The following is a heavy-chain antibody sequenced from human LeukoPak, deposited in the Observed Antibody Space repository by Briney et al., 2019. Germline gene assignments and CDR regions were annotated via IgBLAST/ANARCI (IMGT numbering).Heavy chain of an antibody. J-gene: IGHJ3*02. CDR1: GFTFRSYS. CDR2: ISSTSSTI. V-gene: IGHV3-48*02. Sequence: GGSLRLSCAASGFTFRSYSMHWVRQAPGKGLEWVSYISSTSSTIYYADSVKGRFTISRDNAKNSLYLQMNSLRDEDTAVYYCARAVPYYYDSSGYSAFDSWGQGTMVTVSA. D-gene: IGHD3-22*01. CDR3: ARAVPYYYDSSGYSAFDS.